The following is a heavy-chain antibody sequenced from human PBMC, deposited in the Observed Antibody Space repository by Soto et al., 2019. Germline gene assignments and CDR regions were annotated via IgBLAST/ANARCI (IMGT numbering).Heavy chain of an antibody. CDR2: ISAYNGNT. V-gene: IGHV1-18*01. CDR3: ARRFLEWLFEGNWFDP. J-gene: IGHJ5*02. CDR1: GYTFTSYG. D-gene: IGHD3-3*01. Sequence: ASVKVSCKASGYTFTSYGISWVRQAPGQGLEWMGWISAYNGNTNNAQKLQGRVTMTTDTSTSTAYMELRSLRSDDTAVYYCARRFLEWLFEGNWFDPWGQGTLVTVSS.